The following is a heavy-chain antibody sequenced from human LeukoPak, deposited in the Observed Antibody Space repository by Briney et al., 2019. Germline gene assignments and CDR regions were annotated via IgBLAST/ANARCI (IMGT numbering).Heavy chain of an antibody. CDR2: IYYSGST. D-gene: IGHD5-24*01. J-gene: IGHJ6*02. CDR1: GGSISSYY. Sequence: SETLSLTCNVSGGSISSYYWSWVRQPPGKGLEWIGYIYYSGSTDYNPSLESRVTISVDTSKNQFSLKLTSVTAADTAVYYCARADGYYYGMGVWGQGTTVTVSS. CDR3: ARADGYYYGMGV. V-gene: IGHV4-59*01.